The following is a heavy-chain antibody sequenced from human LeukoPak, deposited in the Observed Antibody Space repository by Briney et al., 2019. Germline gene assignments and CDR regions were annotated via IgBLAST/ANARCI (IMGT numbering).Heavy chain of an antibody. J-gene: IGHJ4*02. CDR1: GFTFSSHI. CDR2: IEPDATTK. D-gene: IGHD5/OR15-5a*01. Sequence: PGGSLRLSCAASGFTFSSHIMRWVRQAPGKGLGWVAVIEPDATTKYHADSVRGRFSISRDNSKNTLFLQLDSLRSEDTALYYCVRQSTGLDYWGQGTLVTVSS. V-gene: IGHV3-30-3*01. CDR3: VRQSTGLDY.